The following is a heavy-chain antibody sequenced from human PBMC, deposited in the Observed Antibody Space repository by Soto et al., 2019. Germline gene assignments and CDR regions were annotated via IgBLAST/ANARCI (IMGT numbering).Heavy chain of an antibody. Sequence: QVQLVQSGAEVKKPGASVKVSCKASGYTFTSYYMHWVRQAPGQGLEWMGIINPSGGSTSYAQKFQGRVTMTRDTSTSTVYMELSGLRSEDTAVYYCARDVGGYCTNGVCYLDYWGQGTLVTVSS. CDR1: GYTFTSYY. CDR3: ARDVGGYCTNGVCYLDY. J-gene: IGHJ4*02. CDR2: INPSGGST. D-gene: IGHD2-8*01. V-gene: IGHV1-46*01.